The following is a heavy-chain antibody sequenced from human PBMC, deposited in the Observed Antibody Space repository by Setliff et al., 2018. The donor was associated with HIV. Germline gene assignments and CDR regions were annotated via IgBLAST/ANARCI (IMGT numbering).Heavy chain of an antibody. J-gene: IGHJ6*02. CDR2: IYTSGST. V-gene: IGHV4-61*02. Sequence: SETLSLTCTVSRGSINSGSYYWNWIRQPAGKGLEWIGRIYTSGSTNYNPSLKSRVTISVDTSKNQFSLKLSSVTAADTAVYYCAREDYYYYGMDVWGQGTTVTVSS. CDR1: RGSINSGSYY. CDR3: AREDYYYYGMDV.